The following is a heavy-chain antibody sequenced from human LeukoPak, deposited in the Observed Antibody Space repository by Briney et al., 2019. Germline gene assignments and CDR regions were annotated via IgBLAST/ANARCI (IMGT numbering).Heavy chain of an antibody. CDR1: GGSFSGYY. J-gene: IGHJ4*02. D-gene: IGHD5-18*01. Sequence: PSETLSLTCAVYGGSFSGYYRSWIRQPPGKGLEWIGEINHSGSTNYNPSLKSRVTISVDTSKNQFSLKLSSVTAADTAVYYCARGRNTAMVVFDYWGQGTLVTVSS. CDR3: ARGRNTAMVVFDY. CDR2: INHSGST. V-gene: IGHV4-34*01.